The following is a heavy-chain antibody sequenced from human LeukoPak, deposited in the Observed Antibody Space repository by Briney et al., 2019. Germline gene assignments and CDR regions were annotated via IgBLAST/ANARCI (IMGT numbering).Heavy chain of an antibody. J-gene: IGHJ3*02. D-gene: IGHD6-19*01. CDR2: IYYSGSA. Sequence: PSQTLSLTCTVSGDSISSGAYYWSWIRQPPGKGLEWIGYIYYSGSAYYSPSLKSRVIISVDTSKNQFSLKLSSVTAADTAVYYCARTSSGWYGAFDIWGQGTMVTVSS. CDR1: GDSISSGAYY. V-gene: IGHV4-30-4*01. CDR3: ARTSSGWYGAFDI.